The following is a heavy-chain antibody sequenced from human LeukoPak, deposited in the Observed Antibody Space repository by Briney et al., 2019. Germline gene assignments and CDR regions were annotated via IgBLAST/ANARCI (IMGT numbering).Heavy chain of an antibody. Sequence: PSETLSLTCTVSGGSISSHYWSWIRQPPGKGLEWIGNIYYSGSTNYNPSLKSRVTISVDTSKNQFSLKLSSVTAADTAVYYCARGDARSSSREFDYWGQGTLVTVSS. CDR1: GGSISSHY. J-gene: IGHJ4*02. V-gene: IGHV4-59*11. D-gene: IGHD6-6*01. CDR3: ARGDARSSSREFDY. CDR2: IYYSGST.